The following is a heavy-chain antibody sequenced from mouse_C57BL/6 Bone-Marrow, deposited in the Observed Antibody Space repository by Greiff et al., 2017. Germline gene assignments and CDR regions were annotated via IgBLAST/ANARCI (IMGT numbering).Heavy chain of an antibody. J-gene: IGHJ2*01. CDR2: IDPENGDT. Sequence: EVQLQQSGAELVRPGASVKLSCTASGFNIKDDYMHWVKQRPEQGLEWIGWIDPENGDTEYASKFQGKATITADTSSNPAYLQLSSLTSEDTAVYYCTTHIFYGYDVDYWGQGTTLTVSS. V-gene: IGHV14-4*01. CDR1: GFNIKDDY. CDR3: TTHIFYGYDVDY. D-gene: IGHD2-2*01.